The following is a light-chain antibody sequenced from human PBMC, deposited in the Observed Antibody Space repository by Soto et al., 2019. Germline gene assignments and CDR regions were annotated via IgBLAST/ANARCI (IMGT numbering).Light chain of an antibody. CDR3: LLYYGGAQV. CDR1: TGAVTSGYY. J-gene: IGLJ2*01. V-gene: IGLV7-43*01. CDR2: STG. Sequence: QTVVTQEPSLTVSPGGTVTLTCASSTGAVTSGYYPNWFQQKPGQAPRALIYSTGNKHSWTPARFSGSLLGGKAALTLSGVQPGDEAEYYCLLYYGGAQVFGGGTKLTVL.